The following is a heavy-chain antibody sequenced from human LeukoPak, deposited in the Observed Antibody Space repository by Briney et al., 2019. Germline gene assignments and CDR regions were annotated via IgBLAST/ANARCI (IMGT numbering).Heavy chain of an antibody. CDR2: ISYDGSNK. V-gene: IGHV3-30*03. Sequence: GGSLRLSCAASGFTFSSYGMHWVRQAPGKGLEWVAVISYDGSNKYYADSVKGRFTISRDNSKNTLYLQMNSLRAEDTAVYYCAQTAPPMKYGGYDTLAGLDYWGQGTLVTVSS. CDR3: AQTAPPMKYGGYDTLAGLDY. D-gene: IGHD5-12*01. CDR1: GFTFSSYG. J-gene: IGHJ4*02.